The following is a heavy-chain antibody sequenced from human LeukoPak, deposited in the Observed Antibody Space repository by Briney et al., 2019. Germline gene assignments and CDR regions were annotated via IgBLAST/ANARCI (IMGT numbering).Heavy chain of an antibody. CDR1: GFTFSTYS. D-gene: IGHD5-18*01. V-gene: IGHV3-23*01. Sequence: GGSLRLSCAASGFTFSTYSMNWVRQAPGKGLEWVSSISGSGNHTYYADSVKGRFTISRGNSKNTLYLQMNSLRDEDTAIYYCANGPSGSAISFDYWGQGTLVTVSS. J-gene: IGHJ4*02. CDR2: ISGSGNHT. CDR3: ANGPSGSAISFDY.